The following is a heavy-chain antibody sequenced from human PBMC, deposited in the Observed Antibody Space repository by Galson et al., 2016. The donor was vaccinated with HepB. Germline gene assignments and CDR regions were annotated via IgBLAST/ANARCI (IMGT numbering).Heavy chain of an antibody. D-gene: IGHD3-22*01. CDR1: GFTFSNYN. V-gene: IGHV3-21*01. CDR2: ISGTNGFI. Sequence: SLRLSCAASGFTFSNYNMNWVRQAPGKGLEWVSSISGTNGFIYQADSVKGRFTISRDNAKNSLYLQMSSLRADDTAVYFCARDLDSRYYYSYHVMDVWGQGSTGTVSS. J-gene: IGHJ6*02. CDR3: ARDLDSRYYYSYHVMDV.